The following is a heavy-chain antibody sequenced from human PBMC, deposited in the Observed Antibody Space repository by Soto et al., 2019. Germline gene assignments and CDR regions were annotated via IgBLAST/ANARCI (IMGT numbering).Heavy chain of an antibody. V-gene: IGHV4-31*03. D-gene: IGHD6-6*01. CDR3: ARDAYSSSGYYYHGMDV. CDR1: GGSISSSSYY. J-gene: IGHJ6*02. Sequence: PSETLSLTCTVSGGSISSSSYYWGWIRQPPGKGLEWIGYIFYTGTTYYSPSLKSRVTISVDTSEKQFYLKLNSVTAADTAVYYCARDAYSSSGYYYHGMDVWGQGTTVTVSS. CDR2: IFYTGTT.